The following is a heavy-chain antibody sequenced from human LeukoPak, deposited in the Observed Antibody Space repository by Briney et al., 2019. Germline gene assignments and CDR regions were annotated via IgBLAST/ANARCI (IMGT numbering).Heavy chain of an antibody. CDR3: ARQFPPYHSGSHYFDN. CDR1: GGAITGHY. J-gene: IGHJ4*02. CDR2: IYFNGMT. V-gene: IGHV4-59*08. Sequence: PSETLSLTCNVSGGAITGHYWSWLRQSPEKGLEWIGFIYFNGMTKYSPSLESRVTVSVDTSKNQFPLRLTSVTAADTAVYFCARQFPPYHSGSHYFDNWGQGMQVTVSS. D-gene: IGHD3-10*01.